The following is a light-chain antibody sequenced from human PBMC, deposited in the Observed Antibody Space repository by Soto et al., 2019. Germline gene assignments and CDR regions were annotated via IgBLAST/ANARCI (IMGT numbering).Light chain of an antibody. CDR2: AAS. V-gene: IGKV2-28*01. CDR1: QSLLHSNGYIY. Sequence: DIVMTQSPLPLPVTPGEPASISCRSSQSLLHSNGYIYLAWYQQKPGKLPKLLIYAASTLQSGVPSRFSGSGSGTDFTLTISSLEPEDSAVYYCQQRNIWPPVTFGQGTRLEIK. J-gene: IGKJ5*01. CDR3: QQRNIWPPVT.